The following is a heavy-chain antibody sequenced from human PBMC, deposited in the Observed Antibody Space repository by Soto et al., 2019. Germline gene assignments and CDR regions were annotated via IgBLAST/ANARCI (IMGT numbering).Heavy chain of an antibody. D-gene: IGHD2-2*01. V-gene: IGHV3-23*01. Sequence: GGSLRLSCAASGFNFNAYVMNWVRQAPGKGLEWVSIISFTGDSRYYADSVKDRFTISRDNSQNTLYLQMNSLRAEDTAVYYCAKKSCSSPRCPYGMDVWGQGTTVTVSS. J-gene: IGHJ6*02. CDR2: ISFTGDSR. CDR1: GFNFNAYV. CDR3: AKKSCSSPRCPYGMDV.